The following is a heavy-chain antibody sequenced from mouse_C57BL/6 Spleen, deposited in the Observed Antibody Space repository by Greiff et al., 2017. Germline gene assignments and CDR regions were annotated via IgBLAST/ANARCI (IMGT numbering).Heavy chain of an antibody. CDR1: GYTFTSYG. CDR3: ARGGVYGNYVSWFAY. V-gene: IGHV1-81*01. CDR2: IYPRSGNT. J-gene: IGHJ3*01. D-gene: IGHD2-1*01. Sequence: VQLQQSGAELARPGASVKLSCKASGYTFTSYGISWVKQRTGQGLEWIGEIYPRSGNTYYNEKFKGKATLTADKSSSTAYMELRSLTSEDSAVYFCARGGVYGNYVSWFAYWGQGTLVTASA.